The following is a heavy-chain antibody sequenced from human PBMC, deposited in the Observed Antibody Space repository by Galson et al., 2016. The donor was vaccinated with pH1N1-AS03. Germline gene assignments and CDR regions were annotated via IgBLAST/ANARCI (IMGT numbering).Heavy chain of an antibody. D-gene: IGHD2-15*01. CDR1: GFIFSTYS. Sequence: SLRLSCAGSGFIFSTYSMIWVRQAPVKGLEWVSSIGRESSPIVYADSVKGRFTTSRDNAKNSLYLQMNSLRVDDTALYYCARVLVGAAGCDYWGQGTLVTVSS. CDR3: ARVLVGAAGCDY. V-gene: IGHV3-21*01. CDR2: IGRESSPI. J-gene: IGHJ4*02.